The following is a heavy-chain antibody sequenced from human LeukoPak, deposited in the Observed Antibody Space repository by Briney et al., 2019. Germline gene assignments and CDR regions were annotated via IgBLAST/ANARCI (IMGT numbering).Heavy chain of an antibody. V-gene: IGHV3-21*01. Sequence: PGGSLRLSCAASGFTFRSYGMHWVRQAPGKGLEWVSSISSSSRYIYYADSVKGRFTISRDSAKNSLYLQMNSLRAEDTAVYYCARSDTAMAEDYWGQGTLVTVSS. D-gene: IGHD5-18*01. J-gene: IGHJ4*02. CDR1: GFTFRSYG. CDR3: ARSDTAMAEDY. CDR2: ISSSSRYI.